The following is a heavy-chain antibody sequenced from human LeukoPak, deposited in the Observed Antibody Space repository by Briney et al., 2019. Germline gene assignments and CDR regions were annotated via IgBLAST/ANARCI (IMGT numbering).Heavy chain of an antibody. Sequence: QPGGSLRLSCAASGFNFSGSAMHWVRQASGKGLEWVGRIRSKANSYATAYAASVKGRFTISRDDSKNTAYLQMNSLKTEDTAVYYCTRLGDGYKIDYWGQGTLVTVSS. D-gene: IGHD5-24*01. CDR1: GFNFSGSA. V-gene: IGHV3-73*01. CDR2: IRSKANSYAT. CDR3: TRLGDGYKIDY. J-gene: IGHJ4*02.